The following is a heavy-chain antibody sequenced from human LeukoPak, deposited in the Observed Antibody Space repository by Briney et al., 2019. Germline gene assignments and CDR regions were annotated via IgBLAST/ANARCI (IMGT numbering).Heavy chain of an antibody. CDR2: IYTSGST. Sequence: PSETLSLTCTVSGGSISSYYWSWIRQPAGKGLEWIGRIYTSGSTNYNPSLKSRVTTSVDTSKNQFSLKLSSVTAADTAVYYCARDFDSSSWYRLDPWGQGTLVTVSS. J-gene: IGHJ5*02. CDR3: ARDFDSSSWYRLDP. V-gene: IGHV4-4*07. CDR1: GGSISSYY. D-gene: IGHD6-13*01.